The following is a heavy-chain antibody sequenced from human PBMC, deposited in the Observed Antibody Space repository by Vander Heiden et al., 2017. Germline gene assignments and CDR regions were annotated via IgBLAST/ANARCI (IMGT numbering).Heavy chain of an antibody. D-gene: IGHD1-26*01. V-gene: IGHV3-15*07. J-gene: IGHJ4*02. CDR1: GFTFSNAW. Sequence: EVQLVESGGGLVKPGGSLRRSCAASGFTFSNAWMNWFRQAPGKGLEWVGRIKSKTYGGTTDYAAPVKGRFTISRDDSKNTLYLQMNSLKTEDTAVYYSTTPRYSGSYPLGFWGQGTLVTVSS. CDR3: TTPRYSGSYPLGF. CDR2: IKSKTYGGTT.